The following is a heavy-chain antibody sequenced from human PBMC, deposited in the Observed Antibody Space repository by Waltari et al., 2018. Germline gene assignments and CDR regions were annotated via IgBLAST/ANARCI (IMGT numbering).Heavy chain of an antibody. CDR3: AKDEGLGPGQLVSLDY. Sequence: QVQLVESGGGVVQPGGSLRLSCAASGFTFSSYGMHWVRKAPGKGLEWVAFIRYDGSNKYYADSVKGRFTISRDNSKNTLYLQMNSLRAEDTAVYYCAKDEGLGPGQLVSLDYWGQGTLVTVSS. V-gene: IGHV3-30*02. J-gene: IGHJ4*02. D-gene: IGHD6-6*01. CDR1: GFTFSSYG. CDR2: IRYDGSNK.